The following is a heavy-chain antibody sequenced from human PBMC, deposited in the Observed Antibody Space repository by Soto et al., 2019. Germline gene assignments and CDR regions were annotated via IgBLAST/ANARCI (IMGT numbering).Heavy chain of an antibody. CDR2: VYWNDEK. CDR1: GFSLSTSEMG. D-gene: IGHD5-12*01. Sequence: SGPTLVNPTQTLTLTCTFSGFSLSTSEMGVGWIRQPPGKALEWLALVYWNDEKHHSPSLENRLTITKDTSKNQVVLTVRNMDPVDTATYYCAHRSPSGYESDSGQGTLVTGSS. CDR3: AHRSPSGYESD. V-gene: IGHV2-5*01. J-gene: IGHJ4*02.